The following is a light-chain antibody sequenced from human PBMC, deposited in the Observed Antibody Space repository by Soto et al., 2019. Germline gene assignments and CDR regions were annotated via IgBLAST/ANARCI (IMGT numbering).Light chain of an antibody. J-gene: IGKJ1*01. Sequence: DIQITQSQSSLSASVGDRVTITCRARQSIFSFSRWYQQRPWKAPKLLIYAASSLQRGVPSTFSGSGSGTEFTLTISSLQPEDFATYYCQQSYNSAWTFGQGTKVEIK. V-gene: IGKV1-39*01. CDR1: QSIFSF. CDR3: QQSYNSAWT. CDR2: AAS.